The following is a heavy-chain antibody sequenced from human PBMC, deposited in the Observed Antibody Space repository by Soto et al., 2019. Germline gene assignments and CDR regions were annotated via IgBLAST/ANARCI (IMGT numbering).Heavy chain of an antibody. D-gene: IGHD1-26*01. CDR1: GGSISSYY. V-gene: IGHV4-59*01. CDR3: AKDLSRYSGSYVGMDV. Sequence: PSETLSLTCTVSGGSISSYYWSWIRQPPGKGLEWIGYIYYSGSTNYNPSLKSRVTISVDTSKNQFSLKLSSVTAADTAVYYCAKDLSRYSGSYVGMDVWGQGTTVTVSS. CDR2: IYYSGST. J-gene: IGHJ6*02.